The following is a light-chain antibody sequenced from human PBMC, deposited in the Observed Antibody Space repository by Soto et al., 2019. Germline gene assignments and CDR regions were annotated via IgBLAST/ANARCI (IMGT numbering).Light chain of an antibody. Sequence: QAVVTQPASVSGSPGQSITISCTGTTSDVGSYDLVSWYQQHTGKAPKIMIYEVSKRPSGDSNRFSGSKSGNTASLTISGLQAEDEADYYCCSYAGGRSPYVFGTGTKLTVL. CDR2: EVS. J-gene: IGLJ1*01. CDR3: CSYAGGRSPYV. CDR1: TSDVGSYDL. V-gene: IGLV2-23*02.